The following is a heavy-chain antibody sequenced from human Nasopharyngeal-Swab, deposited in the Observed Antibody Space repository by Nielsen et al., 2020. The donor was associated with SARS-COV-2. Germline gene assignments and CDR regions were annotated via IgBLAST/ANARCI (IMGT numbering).Heavy chain of an antibody. J-gene: IGHJ4*02. D-gene: IGHD1-7*01. CDR3: ARDRSGETGTVGAD. V-gene: IGHV3-23*01. Sequence: GESLKISCAASGFTFSSYAMSWVRQAPGKGLEWVSAISGSGGSTYYADSVKGRFTISRDNSKNTLYLQMNSLRADDTAMYFCARDRSGETGTVGADWGQGTLVTVSS. CDR2: ISGSGGST. CDR1: GFTFSSYA.